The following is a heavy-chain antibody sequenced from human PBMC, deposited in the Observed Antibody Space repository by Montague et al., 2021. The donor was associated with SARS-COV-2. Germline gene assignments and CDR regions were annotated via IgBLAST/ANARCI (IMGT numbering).Heavy chain of an antibody. Sequence: SETLSLTCTVSGGSISSSSYYWGWIRQPPGKGLEWIGSIYYTGSPYYNPSLKSRVTISVDTSKNQFSLNLSSVTAADTAVYYCARRARWNIVVVVWDRHAFDIWGQGTIVTVSS. CDR3: ARRARWNIVVVVWDRHAFDI. D-gene: IGHD2-15*01. J-gene: IGHJ3*02. CDR2: IYYTGSP. V-gene: IGHV4-39*01. CDR1: GGSISSSSYY.